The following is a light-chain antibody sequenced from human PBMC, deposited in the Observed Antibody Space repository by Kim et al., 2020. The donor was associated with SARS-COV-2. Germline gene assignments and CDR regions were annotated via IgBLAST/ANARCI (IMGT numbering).Light chain of an antibody. J-gene: IGLJ3*02. V-gene: IGLV1-44*01. CDR1: SCNIESNT. Sequence: RVTISCSGNSCNIESNTVNWYQQLPGTAPNTLIHEKTQRPSGVPERFSGSKSGTSASLAISGPQFEDEDLYHCDAWYDSMSGHWMFGGGTQLTVL. CDR2: EKT. CDR3: DAWYDSMSGHWM.